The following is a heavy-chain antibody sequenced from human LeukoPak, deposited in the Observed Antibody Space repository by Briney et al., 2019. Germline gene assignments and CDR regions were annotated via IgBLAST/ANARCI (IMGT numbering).Heavy chain of an antibody. CDR2: IKQDGSVK. J-gene: IGHJ6*03. D-gene: IGHD2-2*01. V-gene: IGHV3-7*01. CDR1: GFSFSNYW. Sequence: PGGSLRLSCAVSGFSFSNYWMSWVRQAPGKGLEWVANIKQDGSVKYYVDYVKGRFTISRDNAKNSLFLQMNSLSAEDTAVYYCGRAGPVTKDHFMDVWGKGATVTVSS. CDR3: GRAGPVTKDHFMDV.